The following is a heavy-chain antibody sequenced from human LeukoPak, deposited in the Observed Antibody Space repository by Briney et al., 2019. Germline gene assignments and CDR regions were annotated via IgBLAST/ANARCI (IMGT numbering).Heavy chain of an antibody. CDR3: AREADYSGGMDV. V-gene: IGHV1-8*01. CDR1: GYTFTSYD. D-gene: IGHD2-15*01. J-gene: IGHJ6*02. CDR2: MNPNSGNT. Sequence: ASVKVSYKASGYTFTSYDINWVRQATGQGLEWMGWMNPNSGNTGYAQKFQGRVTMTRNTSISTAYMELSSLRSEDTAVYYCAREADYSGGMDVWGQGTTVTVSS.